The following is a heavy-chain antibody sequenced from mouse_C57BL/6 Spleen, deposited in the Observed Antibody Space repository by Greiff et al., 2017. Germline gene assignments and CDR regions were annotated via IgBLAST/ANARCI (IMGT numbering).Heavy chain of an antibody. D-gene: IGHD2-1*01. CDR3: ARWGDYGNYYWYFDV. Sequence: VQLQQSGPELVKPGDSVKISCKASGYSFTGYFMNWVMQSHGKSLEWIGRINPYNGDTFYNQKFKGKATLTVDKSSSTAHMELRRLTSEDSAVXYCARWGDYGNYYWYFDVWGTGTTVTVSS. J-gene: IGHJ1*03. CDR2: INPYNGDT. CDR1: GYSFTGYF. V-gene: IGHV1-20*01.